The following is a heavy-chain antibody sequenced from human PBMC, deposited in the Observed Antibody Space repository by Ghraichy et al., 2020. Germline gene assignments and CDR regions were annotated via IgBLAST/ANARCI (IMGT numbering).Heavy chain of an antibody. CDR1: GFTFSNYW. J-gene: IGHJ6*02. CDR3: ARSFCGGDCYSRHYGLDV. V-gene: IGHV3-74*01. CDR2: INSDRTGT. Sequence: GSLRLSCVASGFTFSNYWMHWVRQAPGKGLVWVSRINSDRTGTSYAESEKGRFTISRDNAKNTLFLQMKSRRTEDTAVYYCARSFCGGDCYSRHYGLDVWGQGTTVTVSS. D-gene: IGHD2-21*02.